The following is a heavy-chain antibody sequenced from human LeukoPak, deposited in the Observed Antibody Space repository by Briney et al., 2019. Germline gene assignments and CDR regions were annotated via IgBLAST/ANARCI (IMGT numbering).Heavy chain of an antibody. D-gene: IGHD6-6*01. CDR2: ISGSGSHI. V-gene: IGHV3-21*06. CDR1: GFTFTNYA. Sequence: GGSLRLSCAASGFTFTNYAMSWVRQAPGKGLEWVSSISGSGSHIYYADSLKGRFTISRDNAKNSVSLQMNSLRADDTAVYYCAKDPWGRSSFWGQGTLVIVSS. CDR3: AKDPWGRSSF. J-gene: IGHJ4*02.